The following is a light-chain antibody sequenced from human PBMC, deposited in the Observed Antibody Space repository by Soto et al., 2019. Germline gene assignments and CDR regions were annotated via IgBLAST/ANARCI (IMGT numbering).Light chain of an antibody. CDR3: MQALQTPYT. Sequence: DIVMTQSPLSLPVTPGEPASISCRSSQSLLHSNGYNYLDWYLQKPGQSPQLLIYLGSNRASGVPDRCSGSGSGTDFTLKIRRVEAEDVGVYYCMQALQTPYTFGQGTKLAIK. CDR2: LGS. CDR1: QSLLHSNGYNY. V-gene: IGKV2-28*01. J-gene: IGKJ2*01.